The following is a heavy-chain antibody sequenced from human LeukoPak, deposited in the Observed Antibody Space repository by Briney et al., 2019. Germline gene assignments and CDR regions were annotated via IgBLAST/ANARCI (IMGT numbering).Heavy chain of an antibody. CDR3: ARDRTTILSSFDI. CDR2: IWYDGST. Sequence: PGGSLRLSCAASGFTFSNYDMHWVRQAPGKGLEWVAGIWYDGSTYYTDSVKGRITISRDNSKNTLYLQMNTLGAEDTAVYYCARDRTTILSSFDIWGQGTMVTVSS. CDR1: GFTFSNYD. J-gene: IGHJ3*02. D-gene: IGHD3-9*01. V-gene: IGHV3-33*01.